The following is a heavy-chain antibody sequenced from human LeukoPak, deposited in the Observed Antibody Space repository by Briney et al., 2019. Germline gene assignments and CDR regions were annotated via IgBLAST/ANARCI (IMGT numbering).Heavy chain of an antibody. D-gene: IGHD6-13*01. Sequence: ASVKVSCKASGYTFTSYGISWVRQAPGQGLEWMGWISAYNGNTNYAQKLQGRVTMTTDTSTSTAYMELSSLRSEDTAVYYCARGRAAAGLYYFDYWGQGTLATVSS. CDR2: ISAYNGNT. CDR3: ARGRAAAGLYYFDY. V-gene: IGHV1-18*01. J-gene: IGHJ4*02. CDR1: GYTFTSYG.